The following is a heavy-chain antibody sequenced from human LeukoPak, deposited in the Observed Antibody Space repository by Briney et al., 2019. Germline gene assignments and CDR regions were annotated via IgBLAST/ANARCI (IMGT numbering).Heavy chain of an antibody. CDR1: GGSISSSSYY. V-gene: IGHV4-39*07. D-gene: IGHD4-17*01. J-gene: IGHJ5*02. CDR2: IYYSGST. Sequence: SETLSLTCTVSGGSISSSSYYWGWIRQPPGKRLEWIGSIYYSGSTYYNPSLKSRVTISVDTSKNQFSLKLTSVTAADTAVYYCARDPYGDYVFDPWGQGTLVTVSS. CDR3: ARDPYGDYVFDP.